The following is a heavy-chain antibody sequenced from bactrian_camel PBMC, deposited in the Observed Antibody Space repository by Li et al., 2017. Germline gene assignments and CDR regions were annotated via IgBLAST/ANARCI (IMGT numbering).Heavy chain of an antibody. CDR3: QTMALPWTKETCDSGY. CDR2: IDYTTVA. CDR1: GITGRNYC. Sequence: ESGGGLVQPGGSLRLSCAASGITGRNYCMGWFRQAPGKEREAVAAIDYTTVARYAGSVVGRFTISEEKGKDLVYLQMNSLKPEDTAMYTCQTMALPWTKETCDSGYRGRGTQVTVS. V-gene: IGHV3S53*01. J-gene: IGHJ4*01. D-gene: IGHD1*01.